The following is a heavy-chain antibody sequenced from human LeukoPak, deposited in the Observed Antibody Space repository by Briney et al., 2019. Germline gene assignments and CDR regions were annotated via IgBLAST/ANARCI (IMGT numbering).Heavy chain of an antibody. Sequence: SETLSLTCTVSGGSISSGDYYWSWIRQPPGKGLEWIGYIYYSGSTYYNPSLKSPVTISVDTSKNQFSLKLSSVTAADTAVYYCASPDILTGRDAFDMWGQGTKVTAPS. J-gene: IGHJ3*02. D-gene: IGHD3-9*01. CDR3: ASPDILTGRDAFDM. CDR1: GGSISSGDYY. V-gene: IGHV4-30-4*01. CDR2: IYYSGST.